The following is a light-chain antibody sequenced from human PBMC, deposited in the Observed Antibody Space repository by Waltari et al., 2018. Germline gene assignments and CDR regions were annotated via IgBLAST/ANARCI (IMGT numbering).Light chain of an antibody. CDR3: QHYGRLPAT. CDR2: GAC. Sequence: SRCSKGVWGVLAWYQLKRGKAPKPLIVGACTRATGSPERFTGSGSGTDFSHTISSLGPEEFAIDFGQHYGRLPATFGQGTKVEIK. CDR1: KGVWGV. J-gene: IGKJ1*01. V-gene: IGKV3-20*01.